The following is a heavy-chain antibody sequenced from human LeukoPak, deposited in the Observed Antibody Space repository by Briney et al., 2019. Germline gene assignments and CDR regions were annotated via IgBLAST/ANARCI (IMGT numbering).Heavy chain of an antibody. V-gene: IGHV3-74*01. CDR2: INSDGSST. J-gene: IGHJ4*02. D-gene: IGHD6-19*01. CDR3: ARDLNSGIDY. CDR1: GFSFINYW. Sequence: GGSLRLSCAASGFSFINYWMHWVRQAPGKGLVWVSRINSDGSSTSYADSVKGRFTISRDNAKNTLYLEMNSLRVEDTAVYYCARDLNSGIDYWGQGTLVTVSS.